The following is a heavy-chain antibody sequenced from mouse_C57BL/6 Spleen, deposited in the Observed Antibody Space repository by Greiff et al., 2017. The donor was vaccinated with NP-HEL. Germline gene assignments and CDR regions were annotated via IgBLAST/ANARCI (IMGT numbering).Heavy chain of an antibody. V-gene: IGHV5-6*01. CDR3: ARPGVSSPDWYFDV. D-gene: IGHD1-1*01. J-gene: IGHJ1*03. Sequence: DVQLVESGGDLVKPGGSLKLSCAASGFTFSSYGMSWVRQTPDKRLEWVATISSGGSYTYYPDSVKGRFTISRDNAKNTLYLQMSSLKSEDTAMYYCARPGVSSPDWYFDVWGTGTTVTVSA. CDR1: GFTFSSYG. CDR2: ISSGGSYT.